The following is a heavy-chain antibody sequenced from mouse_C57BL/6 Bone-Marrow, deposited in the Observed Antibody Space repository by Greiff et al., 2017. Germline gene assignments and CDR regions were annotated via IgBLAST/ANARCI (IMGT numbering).Heavy chain of an antibody. Sequence: EVQVVESGGDLVKPGGSLKLSCAASGFTFSSYGMSWVRQTPDKRLEWVATLSSGGSYTYYPDSVKGRFTFTRENAKNTLYLQMSSQKSEATDMYYYACNQTSQASFAYWGQGTLVTVSA. CDR2: LSSGGSYT. J-gene: IGHJ3*01. V-gene: IGHV5-6*01. CDR1: GFTFSSYG. CDR3: ACNQTSQASFAY. D-gene: IGHD3-2*02.